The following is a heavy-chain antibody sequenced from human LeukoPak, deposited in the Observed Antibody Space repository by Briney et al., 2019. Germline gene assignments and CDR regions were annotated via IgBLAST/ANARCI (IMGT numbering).Heavy chain of an antibody. CDR2: ISTDGSRT. V-gene: IGHV3-74*01. J-gene: IGHJ4*02. Sequence: GGSLRLSCAASGFTFSSYWMHWVRQAPGKGLVWVSRISTDGSRTTYAGTVKGRFTISRDNAKDTLYLQMNSLTVEDTAMYYCVRGTGYLLFDNWGQGTLVTVSS. CDR1: GFTFSSYW. D-gene: IGHD6-25*01. CDR3: VRGTGYLLFDN.